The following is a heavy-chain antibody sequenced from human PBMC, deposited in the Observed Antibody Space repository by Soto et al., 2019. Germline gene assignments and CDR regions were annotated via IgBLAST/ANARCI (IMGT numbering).Heavy chain of an antibody. J-gene: IGHJ2*01. Sequence: ASVKVSCKASGYSFTNYYMHWVRQAPGQGLEYMGVIHPNGGGTSYAQKFQGRVTMTSDTSTSIFYMELSSLRSDDTAVYYCTRTFISSQDSFDLWGRG. D-gene: IGHD6-13*01. CDR1: GYSFTNYY. V-gene: IGHV1-46*03. CDR3: TRTFISSQDSFDL. CDR2: IHPNGGGT.